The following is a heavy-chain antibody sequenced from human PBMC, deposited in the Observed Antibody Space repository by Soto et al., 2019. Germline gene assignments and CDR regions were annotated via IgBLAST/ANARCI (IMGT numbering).Heavy chain of an antibody. D-gene: IGHD6-19*01. CDR2: ISAYNGNT. CDR1: GYTFTSYG. Sequence: GASVKVSCKASGYTFTSYGISWVRQAPGQGLEWMGWISAYNGNTNYAQKLQGRVTMTTDTSTSTAYMELRSLRSDDTAVYYCARDSGTVAEKGGYYYYYYGMDVWGQGTTVTVSS. CDR3: ARDSGTVAEKGGYYYYYYGMDV. J-gene: IGHJ6*02. V-gene: IGHV1-18*01.